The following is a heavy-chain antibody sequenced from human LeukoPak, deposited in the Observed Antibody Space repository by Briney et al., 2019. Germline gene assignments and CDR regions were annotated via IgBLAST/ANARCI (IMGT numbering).Heavy chain of an antibody. CDR1: GGSFSGYY. CDR2: INHSGST. Sequence: PSETLSLTCAVYGGSFSGYYWSWIRQPPGKGLEWIGEINHSGSTNYNPSLKSRVTISVDTSKNQFSLKLSSVTAADTAVYYCARNPTVGANRWFDYWGQGTLVTVSS. V-gene: IGHV4-34*01. D-gene: IGHD1-26*01. J-gene: IGHJ4*02. CDR3: ARNPTVGANRWFDY.